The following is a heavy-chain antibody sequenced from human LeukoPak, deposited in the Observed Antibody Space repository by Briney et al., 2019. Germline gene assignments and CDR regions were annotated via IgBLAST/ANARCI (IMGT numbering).Heavy chain of an antibody. D-gene: IGHD3-3*01. Sequence: SGGSLRLSCAASGFTFSSYAMHWVRQAPGKGLEWVAFISLDGGEKYYSDSVKGRFTISRDNSKNTLYLQMNSLRAEDTAVYYCAREPLGGITISGVPYWGQGTLVTVSS. J-gene: IGHJ4*02. V-gene: IGHV3-30*04. CDR1: GFTFSSYA. CDR3: AREPLGGITISGVPY. CDR2: ISLDGGEK.